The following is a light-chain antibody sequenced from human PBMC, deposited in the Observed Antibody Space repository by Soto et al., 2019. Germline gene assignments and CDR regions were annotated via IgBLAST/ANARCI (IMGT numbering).Light chain of an antibody. V-gene: IGKV1-5*03. J-gene: IGKJ4*01. CDR3: LQYHSFALT. Sequence: DIQMTQSPSTLSASVGDRVAITCRASQSIDDWLAWHQQKPGKAPKLLIYKASTLESGVPPRFSGSGSGTEFTLTINSLQPDDFATYYCLQYHSFALTVGGGTTVEI. CDR2: KAS. CDR1: QSIDDW.